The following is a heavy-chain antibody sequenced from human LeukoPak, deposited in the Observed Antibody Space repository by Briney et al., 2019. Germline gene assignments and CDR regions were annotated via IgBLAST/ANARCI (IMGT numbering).Heavy chain of an antibody. Sequence: PSETLSLTCAVPGGSFSGYHWNWIRQPPGKGLEWIGEINDGGSTNYNPSLKSRVTISVDTSKNQFSLKLMSVTAADTAVYFCARDPTTVVTVPYYFDDWGQGTLVTVSS. CDR1: GGSFSGYH. J-gene: IGHJ4*02. D-gene: IGHD4-23*01. V-gene: IGHV4-34*01. CDR3: ARDPTTVVTVPYYFDD. CDR2: INDGGST.